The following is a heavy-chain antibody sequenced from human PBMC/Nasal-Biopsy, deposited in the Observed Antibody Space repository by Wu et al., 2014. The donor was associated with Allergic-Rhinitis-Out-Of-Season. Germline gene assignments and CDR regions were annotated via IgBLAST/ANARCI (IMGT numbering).Heavy chain of an antibody. CDR3: AKSDDPGPFDY. CDR1: GFTVSSNY. V-gene: IGHV3-53*01. J-gene: IGHJ4*02. CDR2: IYSGGST. Sequence: SCAASGFTVSSNYMSWVRQAPGKGLEWVSVIYSGGSTYYADSVKGRFTISRDNSKNTLYLQMNSLRAEDTAVYYCAKSDDPGPFDYWGQGTLVTVSS.